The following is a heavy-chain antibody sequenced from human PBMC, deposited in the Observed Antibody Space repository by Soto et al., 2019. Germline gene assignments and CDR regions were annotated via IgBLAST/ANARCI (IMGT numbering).Heavy chain of an antibody. Sequence: EVQLVESGGGLVQTGGSLRLSCAASGFTFNDYWIHWVRQAPGKGLVWVSRINGDGTTTNYADSVRGRFAISRDNAQNTLYLQMNSLRADDTAVYYCARGLYHKYGQYYWGLGTLVTVSS. V-gene: IGHV3-74*01. CDR3: ARGLYHKYGQYY. D-gene: IGHD4-17*01. CDR1: GFTFNDYW. J-gene: IGHJ4*02. CDR2: INGDGTTT.